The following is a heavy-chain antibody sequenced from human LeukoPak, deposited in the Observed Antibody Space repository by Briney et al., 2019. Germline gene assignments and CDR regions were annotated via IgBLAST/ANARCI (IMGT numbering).Heavy chain of an antibody. D-gene: IGHD3-16*01. V-gene: IGHV4-61*02. CDR1: GGSISSGSYY. CDR2: IYTSGST. J-gene: IGHJ3*02. Sequence: SETLSLTCTVSGGSISSGSYYWSWIRQPAGKGLEWIGRIYTSGSTNYNPSLKSRVTMSVDTSKNQFSLKLSSVTAADTAVYYCARDVGDALDIWGQGTMVTVSS. CDR3: ARDVGDALDI.